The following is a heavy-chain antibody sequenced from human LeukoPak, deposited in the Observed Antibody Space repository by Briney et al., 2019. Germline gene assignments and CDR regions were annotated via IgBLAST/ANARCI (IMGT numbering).Heavy chain of an antibody. V-gene: IGHV3-23*01. D-gene: IGHD3-10*01. CDR3: ARELFDFDY. Sequence: QPGGSLMLSCAVSGFTFSNYAMTWGRQAPGKGLEWVSEITGSGNSTYYADSVKRRFTISRDNSKNTLYLQMNSLRAEDTAVYYCARELFDFDYWGQGTLVTVSS. CDR2: ITGSGNST. J-gene: IGHJ4*02. CDR1: GFTFSNYA.